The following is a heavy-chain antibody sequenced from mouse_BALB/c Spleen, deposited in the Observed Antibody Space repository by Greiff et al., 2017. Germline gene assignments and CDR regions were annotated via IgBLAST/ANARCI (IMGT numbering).Heavy chain of an antibody. D-gene: IGHD3-1*01. CDR1: GYTFTSYD. CDR2: IFPGDGST. V-gene: IGHV1-85*01. Sequence: VQRVESGAELVKPGASVKLSCKASGYTFTSYDINWVRQRPEQGLEWIGWIFPGDGSTKYNEKFKGKATLTTDKSSSTAYMQLSRLTSEDSAVYFCARSSSGYVYWYFDVWGAGTTVTVSS. J-gene: IGHJ1*01. CDR3: ARSSSGYVYWYFDV.